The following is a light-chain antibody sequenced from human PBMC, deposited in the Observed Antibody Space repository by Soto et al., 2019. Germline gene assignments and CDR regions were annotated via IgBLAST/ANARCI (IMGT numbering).Light chain of an antibody. V-gene: IGLV2-14*03. CDR3: NSYREDHPRFYV. J-gene: IGLJ1*01. Sequence: QSVLTQPASVSGSPGQSLTISCTGTHSDIVNYNYFSCYQHLPGNVPNFFIYDVGSWPSVFSCRFFGSKSGNTASLAISGLQAEDEADYYCNSYREDHPRFYVFGTGTKVTVL. CDR1: HSDIVNYNY. CDR2: DVG.